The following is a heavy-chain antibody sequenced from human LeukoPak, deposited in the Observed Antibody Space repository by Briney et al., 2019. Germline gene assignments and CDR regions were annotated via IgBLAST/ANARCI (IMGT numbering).Heavy chain of an antibody. J-gene: IGHJ4*02. CDR1: GFTFSSYG. CDR2: ISGSGGST. V-gene: IGHV3-23*01. D-gene: IGHD3-9*01. Sequence: GGSLRLSCAASGFTFSSYGMSWVRQAPGKGLEWVSAISGSGGSTYYADPVKGRFTISRDNSKNTLYLQMNSLRAEDTAVYYCAKPVLRYFDWLFDYWGQGTLVTVSS. CDR3: AKPVLRYFDWLFDY.